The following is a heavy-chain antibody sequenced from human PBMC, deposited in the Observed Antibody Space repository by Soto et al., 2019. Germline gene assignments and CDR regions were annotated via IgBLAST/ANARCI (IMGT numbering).Heavy chain of an antibody. CDR2: ISGSGGST. D-gene: IGHD3-22*01. V-gene: IGHV3-23*01. CDR1: GFTFSSYA. Sequence: PVGSLRLSCAASGFTFSSYAMSWVRQAPGKGLEWVSAISGSGGSTYYADSVKGRFTISRDNSKNTLYLQMNSLRAEDTAVYYCATRAYYYDSSGYFDYWGQGTLVTVSS. J-gene: IGHJ4*02. CDR3: ATRAYYYDSSGYFDY.